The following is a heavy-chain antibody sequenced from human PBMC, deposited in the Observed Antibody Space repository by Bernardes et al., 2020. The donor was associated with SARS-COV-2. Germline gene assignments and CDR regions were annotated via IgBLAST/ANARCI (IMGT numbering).Heavy chain of an antibody. J-gene: IGHJ6*02. CDR2: IYSGGST. CDR3: ARELGVAVAGSPREAYYYYGMDV. Sequence: GGSLRLSCAASGFTVSSNYMSWVRQAPGKGLEWVSVIYSGGSTYYADSVKGRFSISRDNSKNTLYLQMNSLRAEDTAVYYCARELGVAVAGSPREAYYYYGMDVWGQGTTVTVSS. CDR1: GFTVSSNY. V-gene: IGHV3-66*01. D-gene: IGHD6-19*01.